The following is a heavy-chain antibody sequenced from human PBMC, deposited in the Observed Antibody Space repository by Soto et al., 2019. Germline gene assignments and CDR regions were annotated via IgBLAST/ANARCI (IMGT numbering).Heavy chain of an antibody. CDR3: ARALRSLHFDY. CDR2: IYSGGST. Sequence: EVQLVESGGGLIQPGGSLRLSCAASGFTVSSNYMSWVRQAPGKGLEWVSVIYSGGSTYYADSVKGRFTISRDNSKNTLHLQMNSLRAEDTAVYYCARALRSLHFDYWGQGTLVTVSS. V-gene: IGHV3-53*01. J-gene: IGHJ4*02. CDR1: GFTVSSNY. D-gene: IGHD3-16*02.